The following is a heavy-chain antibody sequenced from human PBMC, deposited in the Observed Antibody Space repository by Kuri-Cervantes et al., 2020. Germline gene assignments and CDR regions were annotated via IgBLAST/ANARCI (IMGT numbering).Heavy chain of an antibody. V-gene: IGHV4-31*03. J-gene: IGHJ6*02. Sequence: SETLSLTCTVSGGSISSGGYYWSWIRQHPGKGLEWIGYIYYSGSTYYNPSLKSRVTISVDTSKNQFSLKLSSVTAADTAVYYCARDGYYYYYGMDVWGQGTTVTVS. CDR3: ARDGYYYYYGMDV. CDR2: IYYSGST. CDR1: GGSISSGGYY.